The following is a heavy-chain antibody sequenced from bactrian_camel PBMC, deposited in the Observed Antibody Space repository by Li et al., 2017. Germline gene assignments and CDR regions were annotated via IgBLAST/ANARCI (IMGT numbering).Heavy chain of an antibody. J-gene: IGHJ4*01. CDR2: ISGDGSTS. D-gene: IGHD4*01. CDR3: AITDRYYSDYDLNY. CDR1: GFTFSWYY. Sequence: VQLVESGGGLVQPGGSLRLSCAASGFTFSWYYMSWVRQPPGKGLEWMSTISGDGSTSSYADSVKGRTTISRDNAKNTVYLQMNSLKSEDTALYYCAITDRYYSDYDLNYWGQGTQVTVS. V-gene: IGHV3-2*01.